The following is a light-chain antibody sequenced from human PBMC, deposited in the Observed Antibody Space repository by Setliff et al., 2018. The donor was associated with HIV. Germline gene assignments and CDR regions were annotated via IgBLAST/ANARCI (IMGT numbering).Light chain of an antibody. Sequence: QSVLTQPASVSGSPGQSITISCTGTSSDIGGYKSVSWYQQHPGKAPKLMIYDVSNRPSGVSNRFSGSKSGNTASRTISGLQAEDEADYYCCSLTSTSSYVFGTGTKVTVL. CDR2: DVS. V-gene: IGLV2-14*03. CDR3: CSLTSTSSYV. J-gene: IGLJ1*01. CDR1: SSDIGGYKS.